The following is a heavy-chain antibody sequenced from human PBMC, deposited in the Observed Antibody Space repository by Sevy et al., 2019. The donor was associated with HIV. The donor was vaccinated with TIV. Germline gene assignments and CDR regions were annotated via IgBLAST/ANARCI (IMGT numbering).Heavy chain of an antibody. Sequence: GGSLRLSCAASGFTFSDYYMSWIRQAPGKGLEWVSYISSSGSTIYYADSVKGRFTISRDNAKNSLYLQMNSLRAEDTAVYYCARDYYCWGSYFYCYYGIDVWGQGTTVTVSS. V-gene: IGHV3-11*01. CDR1: GFTFSDYY. CDR2: ISSSGSTI. CDR3: ARDYYCWGSYFYCYYGIDV. D-gene: IGHD3-10*01. J-gene: IGHJ6*02.